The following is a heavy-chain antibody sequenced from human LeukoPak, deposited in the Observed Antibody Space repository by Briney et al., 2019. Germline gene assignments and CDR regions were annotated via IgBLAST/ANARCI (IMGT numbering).Heavy chain of an antibody. CDR3: AHDYGSGSYYIKTPVYYLDY. Sequence: GGSLRLSCAASGFTFSSYAMHWVRQAPGKGLEWVAVISYDGSNKYYADSVKGRFTISRDNSKNTLYLQMNSLRAEDTAVYYCAHDYGSGSYYIKTPVYYLDYWGQGTLVTVSS. CDR2: ISYDGSNK. CDR1: GFTFSSYA. D-gene: IGHD3-10*01. V-gene: IGHV3-30*04. J-gene: IGHJ4*02.